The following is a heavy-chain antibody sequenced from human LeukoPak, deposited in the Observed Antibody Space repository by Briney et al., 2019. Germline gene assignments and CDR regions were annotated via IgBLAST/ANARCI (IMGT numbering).Heavy chain of an antibody. CDR2: IKEDGSEK. CDR3: ARDKPSGSTSGSAFDV. Sequence: GGSLRLSCAASGFTFSSYWMTWVRQAPGKGLEWVANIKEDGSEKYYVDSVKGRFTISRDNAKNSQYLQMNSLRDEDTALYYCARDKPSGSTSGSAFDVWGQGTMVTVSS. V-gene: IGHV3-7*01. D-gene: IGHD1-26*01. J-gene: IGHJ3*01. CDR1: GFTFSSYW.